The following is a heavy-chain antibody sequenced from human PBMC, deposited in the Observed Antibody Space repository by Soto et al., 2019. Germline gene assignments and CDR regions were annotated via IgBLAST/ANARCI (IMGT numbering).Heavy chain of an antibody. CDR1: GGSISSSSYY. V-gene: IGHV4-39*01. Sequence: SETLSLTCTVSGGSISSSSYYWGWIRQPPGKGLEWIGSIYYSGSTYYNPSLKSRVTISVDTSKNQFSLKLSSVTAADTAVYYCARHLMTTVTTGTDHTINWFDPWGQGTLVTVSS. CDR3: ARHLMTTVTTGTDHTINWFDP. J-gene: IGHJ5*02. CDR2: IYYSGST. D-gene: IGHD4-17*01.